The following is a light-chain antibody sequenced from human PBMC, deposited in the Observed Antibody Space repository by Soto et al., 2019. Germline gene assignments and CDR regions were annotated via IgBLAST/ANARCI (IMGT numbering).Light chain of an antibody. J-gene: IGKJ1*01. Sequence: DSVLMQSPGTVSLSPGERATLSCWASQSVSSYLAWYQQKPGQAPRLLIYGASSRATGIPDRFSGGGSGTDFTLTISRLEPEDFAVYYCQQYGSSSRTFGQGTKVEVK. CDR2: GAS. CDR3: QQYGSSSRT. V-gene: IGKV3-20*01. CDR1: QSVSSY.